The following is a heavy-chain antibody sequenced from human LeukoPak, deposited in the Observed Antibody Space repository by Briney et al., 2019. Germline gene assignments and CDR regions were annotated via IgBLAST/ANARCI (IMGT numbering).Heavy chain of an antibody. J-gene: IGHJ4*02. CDR2: INPNSGGT. Sequence: ASVKVPCKASGYTFTGYYMNWVRQAPGQGLEWMGWINPNSGGTNYAQKFQGRVTMTRDTSISTAYMELSRLRSDDTAVYYCARTSAAGLRLGELSSLFDYWGQGTLVTVSS. V-gene: IGHV1-2*02. D-gene: IGHD3-16*02. CDR1: GYTFTGYY. CDR3: ARTSAAGLRLGELSSLFDY.